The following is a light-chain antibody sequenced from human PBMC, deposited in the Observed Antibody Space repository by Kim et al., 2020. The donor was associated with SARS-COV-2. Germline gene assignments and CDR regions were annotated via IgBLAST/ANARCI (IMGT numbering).Light chain of an antibody. V-gene: IGKV1-39*01. CDR2: DVS. J-gene: IGKJ1*01. Sequence: SVGDRVTITCRPSQSIISYLNWYQQKPGKAPKLLIYDVSTLQSEVPSRFGGSRSGTDFTLTISSLQPEDFATYYCQQSYNTPWTFGQGTKVDIK. CDR1: QSIISY. CDR3: QQSYNTPWT.